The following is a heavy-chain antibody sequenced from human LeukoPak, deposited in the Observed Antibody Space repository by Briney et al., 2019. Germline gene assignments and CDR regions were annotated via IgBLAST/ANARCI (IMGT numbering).Heavy chain of an antibody. D-gene: IGHD6-6*01. CDR3: ARAMSIAARLQTIFDY. CDR2: IFDTVTT. CDR1: GGSFSGYY. V-gene: IGHV4-59*08. Sequence: PSETLSLTCAVYGGSFSGYYWSWIRQPPGKGLEWIGYIFDTVTTNYNPSLKSRVTISVDTSKNQFSLNLTSVTAADTAVYYCARAMSIAARLQTIFDYWGQGTLVTVSS. J-gene: IGHJ4*02.